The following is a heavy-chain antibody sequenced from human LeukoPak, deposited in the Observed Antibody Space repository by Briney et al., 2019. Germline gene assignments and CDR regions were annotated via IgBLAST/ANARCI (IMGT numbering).Heavy chain of an antibody. V-gene: IGHV3-9*01. CDR3: AKSIAAAATLFDY. D-gene: IGHD6-13*01. CDR2: ISWNSGSI. Sequence: VSGISWNSGSIGYADSVKGRFTISRDNAKNSLYLQMNSLRAEDTALYYCAKSIAAAATLFDYWGQGTLVTVSS. J-gene: IGHJ4*02.